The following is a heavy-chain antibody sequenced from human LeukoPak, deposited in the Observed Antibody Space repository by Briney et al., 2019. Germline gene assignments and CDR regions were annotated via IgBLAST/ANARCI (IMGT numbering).Heavy chain of an antibody. V-gene: IGHV4-34*01. Sequence: SETLSLTCAVYGGSFSGYYWSWIRQPPGKGLEWIGEINHSGSTNYNPSLKSRVTISVDTSKNQFSLKLSSVTAADTAVYYCARAPSGPYFDYWGQGTLVTVSS. CDR3: ARAPSGPYFDY. CDR2: INHSGST. CDR1: GGSFSGYY. J-gene: IGHJ4*02.